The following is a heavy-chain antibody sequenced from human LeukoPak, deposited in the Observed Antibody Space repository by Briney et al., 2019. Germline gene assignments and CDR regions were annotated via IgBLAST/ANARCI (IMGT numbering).Heavy chain of an antibody. CDR2: MNPNSGNT. CDR1: GYTFTSYD. Sequence: ASVKVSCKASGYTFTSYDINWVRQATGQGLEWMGWMNPNSGNTGYAQKFQGRVAITRNTSISTAYMELSSLRSEDTAVYYCARDPSDWGIYYMDVWGKGATVTVSS. CDR3: ARDPSDWGIYYMDV. V-gene: IGHV1-8*03. J-gene: IGHJ6*03. D-gene: IGHD3-16*01.